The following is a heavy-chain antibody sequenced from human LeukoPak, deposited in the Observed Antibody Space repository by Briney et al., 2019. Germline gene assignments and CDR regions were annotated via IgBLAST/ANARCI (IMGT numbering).Heavy chain of an antibody. J-gene: IGHJ4*02. CDR1: GFTFSSYW. Sequence: GGSLRLSCAASGFTFSSYWMSWVRQAPGKGLEWVGRIKSKADGGTTDYAAPVKGRLTISRDDSKNTLYLQMSSLKIEDTAVYYCATASNSGNYYRPDYWDQGTLVTVSS. V-gene: IGHV3-15*01. CDR3: ATASNSGNYYRPDY. D-gene: IGHD1-26*01. CDR2: IKSKADGGTT.